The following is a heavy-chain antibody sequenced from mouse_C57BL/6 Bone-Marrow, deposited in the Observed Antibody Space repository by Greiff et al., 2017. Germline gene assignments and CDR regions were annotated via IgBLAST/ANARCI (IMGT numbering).Heavy chain of an antibody. CDR3: AKNYGSSLDWYFDV. D-gene: IGHD1-1*01. J-gene: IGHJ1*03. CDR1: GYTFTSYW. V-gene: IGHV1-64*01. CDR2: IHPNSGST. Sequence: QVQLQQPGAELVKPGASVKLSCKASGYTFTSYWIHWVKQRPGQGLEWIGMIHPNSGSTNYNEKFKSKATLTVDKSSSTAYMQLSSLTSEDSAVYYCAKNYGSSLDWYFDVWGTGTTVTVSS.